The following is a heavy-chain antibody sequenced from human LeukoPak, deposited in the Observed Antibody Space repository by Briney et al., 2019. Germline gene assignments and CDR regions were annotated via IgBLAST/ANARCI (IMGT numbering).Heavy chain of an antibody. CDR1: GFTVSSNY. CDR3: ARGPRIAAAKEAFDI. CDR2: IYSGGST. J-gene: IGHJ3*02. V-gene: IGHV3-66*01. Sequence: SGGSLRLSCAASGFTVSSNYMSWVRQAPGKGLEWVSVIYSGGSTYYADSVKGRFTISRDNSKNTLYLKMNSLRAEDTAVYYCARGPRIAAAKEAFDIWGQGTMVTVSS. D-gene: IGHD6-13*01.